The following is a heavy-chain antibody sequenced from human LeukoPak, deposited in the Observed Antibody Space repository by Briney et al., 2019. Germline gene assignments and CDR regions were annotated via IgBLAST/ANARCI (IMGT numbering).Heavy chain of an antibody. V-gene: IGHV3-23*01. CDR1: GFTFSTYV. CDR2: ISGSGDNT. J-gene: IGHJ4*02. Sequence: GGSLRLSYAASGFTFSTYVMSWVRQAPGKGLEWVSGISGSGDNTYYADSVKGRFTISRDNSKNTLYLQMNSLRGEDTAVYYCAKGSGYDTDFDYWGQGTLVSVSS. D-gene: IGHD5-12*01. CDR3: AKGSGYDTDFDY.